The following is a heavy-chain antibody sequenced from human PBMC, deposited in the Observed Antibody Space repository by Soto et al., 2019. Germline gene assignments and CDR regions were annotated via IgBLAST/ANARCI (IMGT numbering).Heavy chain of an antibody. V-gene: IGHV1-69*13. Sequence: GASVKVSCKASGGAFGRYSVSWVRQAPGQGLEWIGGVIPVFNTSNYSLKFQGRVAIFADLSTSTVFMELRSLRSEDTALYYCAQGDEMTAVTIFEYWGQGALVTVSS. J-gene: IGHJ4*02. CDR1: GGAFGRYS. D-gene: IGHD4-17*01. CDR3: AQGDEMTAVTIFEY. CDR2: VIPVFNTS.